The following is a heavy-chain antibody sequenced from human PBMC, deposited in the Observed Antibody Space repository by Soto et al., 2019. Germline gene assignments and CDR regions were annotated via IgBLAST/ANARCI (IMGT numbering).Heavy chain of an antibody. J-gene: IGHJ5*02. Sequence: QVQLVQCGAEVKKPGSSVKVSCKASGGTFSSYVISWVRQAPGQGLEWMGGIIPIFGTANYAQKFQGRVTITADEFTSTAYMELSSLRFEDTAVYYCARGVAGSGSYFNNWFDPWGQGTLVTVSS. CDR2: IIPIFGTA. V-gene: IGHV1-69*01. CDR1: GGTFSSYV. CDR3: ARGVAGSGSYFNNWFDP. D-gene: IGHD3-10*01.